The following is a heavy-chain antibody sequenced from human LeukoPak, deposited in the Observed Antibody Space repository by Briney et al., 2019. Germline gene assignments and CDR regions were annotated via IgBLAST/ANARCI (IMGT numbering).Heavy chain of an antibody. CDR3: ARAVDIVATITGYYYYMDV. J-gene: IGHJ6*03. Sequence: SETLSLTCTVSGGSISSYYWSWIRQPAGKGLEWIGRIYTSGSTNYNPSLKSRVTMSVDTSKNQFSLKLSSVTAADTAVYYCARAVDIVATITGYYYYMDVWGKGTTVTVSS. CDR2: IYTSGST. V-gene: IGHV4-4*07. CDR1: GGSISSYY. D-gene: IGHD5-12*01.